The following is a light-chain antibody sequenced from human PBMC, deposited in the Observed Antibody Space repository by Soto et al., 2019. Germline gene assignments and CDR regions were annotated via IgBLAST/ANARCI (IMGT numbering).Light chain of an antibody. J-gene: IGLJ1*01. Sequence: QSGLTQLRSVSGTPGQSVTLSCTGTSSDVGGYNDVSWYQQHPGKARKLMIYDVSKRPSGVPDRFSGSKSGNTASLTISGLQAEDEADSYCCSYARSFTYDFGTETSSPS. CDR3: CSYARSFTYD. CDR1: SSDVGGYND. V-gene: IGLV2-11*01. CDR2: DVS.